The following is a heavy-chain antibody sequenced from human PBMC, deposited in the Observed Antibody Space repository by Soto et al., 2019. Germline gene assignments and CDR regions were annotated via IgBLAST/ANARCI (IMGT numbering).Heavy chain of an antibody. CDR3: AKGLWDCSSTSCSQIGDYYYGMDV. Sequence: RLSCAASGFTFSSYGMHWVRQAPGKGLEWVAVISYDGSNKYYADSVKGRFTISRDNSKNTLYLQMNSLRAEDTAVYYCAKGLWDCSSTSCSQIGDYYYGMDVWSQGTTVTVSS. CDR1: GFTFSSYG. CDR2: ISYDGSNK. J-gene: IGHJ6*02. V-gene: IGHV3-30*18. D-gene: IGHD2-2*01.